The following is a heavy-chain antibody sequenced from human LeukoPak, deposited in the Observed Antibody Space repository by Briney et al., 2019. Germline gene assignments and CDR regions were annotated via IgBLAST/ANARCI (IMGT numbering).Heavy chain of an antibody. V-gene: IGHV4-59*01. J-gene: IGHJ3*02. CDR1: GGSISSYY. CDR3: ARARAGATCLLDI. D-gene: IGHD1-26*01. CDR2: IYYSGST. Sequence: SETLSLTCTVPGGSISSYYWSWIRQPPGKGLEWMGYIYYSGSTNYNPSLKSRVTISVDTSKNQFSLKLSSVTAADTAVYYCARARAGATCLLDIWGQGTMVTVSS.